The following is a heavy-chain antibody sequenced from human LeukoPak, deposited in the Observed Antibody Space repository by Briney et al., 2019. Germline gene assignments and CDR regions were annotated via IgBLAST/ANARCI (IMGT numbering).Heavy chain of an antibody. D-gene: IGHD4-17*01. V-gene: IGHV3-48*03. Sequence: GGSLRLSCAASGFTFSSYEMNWVRQAPGKGLEWVSYISSSGSTIYYADSVKGRFTISRDNAKNSLYLQMNSLRAEDTAVYYCARDPLVGPVTTVPYYFDYWSQGTLVTVSS. CDR2: ISSSGSTI. J-gene: IGHJ4*02. CDR1: GFTFSSYE. CDR3: ARDPLVGPVTTVPYYFDY.